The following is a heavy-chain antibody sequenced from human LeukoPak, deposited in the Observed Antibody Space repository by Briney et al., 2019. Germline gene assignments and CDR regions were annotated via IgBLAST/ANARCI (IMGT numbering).Heavy chain of an antibody. D-gene: IGHD3-22*01. V-gene: IGHV3-21*04. CDR3: ARKMGYYDSSGAFDY. Sequence: GESLRLSCAASGFTFTSHSLNWVRQAPGKGLEWVSSISSSSSYIYYADSVKGRFTISRDNAKNSLYLQMNSLRAEDTALYYCARKMGYYDSSGAFDYWGQGTLVTVSS. J-gene: IGHJ4*02. CDR1: GFTFTSHS. CDR2: ISSSSSYI.